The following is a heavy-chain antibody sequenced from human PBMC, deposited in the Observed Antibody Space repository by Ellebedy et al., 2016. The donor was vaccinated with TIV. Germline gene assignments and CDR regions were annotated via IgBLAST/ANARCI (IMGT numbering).Heavy chain of an antibody. V-gene: IGHV4-59*08. D-gene: IGHD5-12*01. CDR1: GGSISSYY. Sequence: GSLRLSXTVSGGSISSYYWSWIRQPPGKGLEWIGYIYYSGSTNYNPSLKSRVTISVDTSKNQFSLKLSSVTAADTAVYYCARHRGGYSDRFDYWGQGTLVTVSS. CDR3: ARHRGGYSDRFDY. CDR2: IYYSGST. J-gene: IGHJ4*02.